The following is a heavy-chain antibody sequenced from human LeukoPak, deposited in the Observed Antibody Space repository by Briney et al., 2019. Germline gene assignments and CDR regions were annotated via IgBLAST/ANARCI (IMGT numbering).Heavy chain of an antibody. CDR1: GYTFTSLD. Sequence: ASVKVSCKASGYTFTSLDINWVRQATGQGLEWMGWMNPNSGYTGYAQQFQGRVTITRNTSISTAYMELSSLRSEDTAVYYCARGVDYYGVWGQGTLVTVSS. J-gene: IGHJ4*02. D-gene: IGHD3-10*01. CDR3: ARGVDYYGV. CDR2: MNPNSGYT. V-gene: IGHV1-8*03.